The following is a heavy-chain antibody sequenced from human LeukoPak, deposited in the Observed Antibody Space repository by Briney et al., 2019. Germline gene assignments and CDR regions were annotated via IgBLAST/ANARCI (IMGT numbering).Heavy chain of an antibody. Sequence: GGSLRLSCAASGFTFSTYAMNWVCQAPGKGLEWVSVISVRGDGTFYADSVKGRFSISRDTSKSTLSLQMNSLRAEDTAVYYCAKARGFAVVTAIDSWGQGTLVTVSS. CDR2: ISVRGDGT. V-gene: IGHV3-23*01. D-gene: IGHD2-21*02. CDR3: AKARGFAVVTAIDS. CDR1: GFTFSTYA. J-gene: IGHJ4*02.